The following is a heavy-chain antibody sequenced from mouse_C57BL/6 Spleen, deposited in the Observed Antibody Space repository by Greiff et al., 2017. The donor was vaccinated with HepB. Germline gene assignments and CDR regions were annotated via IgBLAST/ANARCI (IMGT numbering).Heavy chain of an antibody. D-gene: IGHD2-4*01. CDR3: ARGLYDYSYWYFDV. V-gene: IGHV5-17*01. J-gene: IGHJ1*03. CDR1: GFTFSDYG. CDR2: ISSGSSTI. Sequence: VQLKESGGGLVKPGGSLKLSCAASGFTFSDYGMHWVRQAPEKGLEWVAYISSGSSTIYYADTVKGRFTISRDNAKNTLFLQMTSLRSEDTAMYYCARGLYDYSYWYFDVWGTGTTVTVSS.